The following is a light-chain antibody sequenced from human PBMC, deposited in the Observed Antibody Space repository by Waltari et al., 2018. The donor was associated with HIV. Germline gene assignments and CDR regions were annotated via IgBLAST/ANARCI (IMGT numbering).Light chain of an antibody. CDR1: FRDVGGYNF. J-gene: IGLJ3*02. V-gene: IGLV2-11*01. CDR2: DVN. Sequence: QSALTQPRSVSGSPGQSVTISCSGTFRDVGGYNFVSWYQQHSGKAPKLVIFDVNQRPSGVPDRFAGAKAGNTASLTVSGLQAEDEADYFCCSYAGSFTLLFGGGTNLAVL. CDR3: CSYAGSFTLL.